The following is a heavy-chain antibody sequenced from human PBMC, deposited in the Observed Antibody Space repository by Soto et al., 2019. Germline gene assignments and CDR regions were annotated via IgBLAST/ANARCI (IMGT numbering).Heavy chain of an antibody. CDR2: IYYSGST. CDR3: ARDLSWGYCSSTSCHSTHYFDY. Sequence: SETLSLTCTVSGGSVSSSIYYWSWIRHPPGKGLEWLGYIYYSGSTNYNPSLKSRVTISVDTSKNQFSLKLSSVTAADTAVYYCARDLSWGYCSSTSCHSTHYFDYWGQGTLVTVSS. CDR1: GGSVSSSIYY. J-gene: IGHJ4*02. D-gene: IGHD2-2*01. V-gene: IGHV4-61*01.